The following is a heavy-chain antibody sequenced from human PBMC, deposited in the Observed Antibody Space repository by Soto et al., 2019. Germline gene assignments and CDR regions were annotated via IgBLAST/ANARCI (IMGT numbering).Heavy chain of an antibody. D-gene: IGHD2-2*01. CDR2: INTYNSYT. CDR3: AQNITSRIDS. CDR1: GYAFRNYG. Sequence: QVQLVQSGAELRKPGASVKVSCKTSGYAFRNYGISWVRQAPGQGLEWMGWINTYNSYTHSAKKFQGRVIMTIESSTSSAFLEVRNLRYDDTAVYYCAQNITSRIDSWGQGTLVTVSS. J-gene: IGHJ5*01. V-gene: IGHV1-18*01.